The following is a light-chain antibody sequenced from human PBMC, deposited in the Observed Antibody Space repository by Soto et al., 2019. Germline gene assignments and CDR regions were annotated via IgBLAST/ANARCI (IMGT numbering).Light chain of an antibody. CDR3: QQYKNWPPET. Sequence: IVLTQYPATPSLSPGERATLSCRASQSVSSYLAWYQQKPGQAPRLLISDASNRATGIPARFSGSVSGTEFTLTISSLQSADFAVYYGQQYKNWPPETFGQGTKVDIK. CDR1: QSVSSY. J-gene: IGKJ1*01. V-gene: IGKV3-11*01. CDR2: DAS.